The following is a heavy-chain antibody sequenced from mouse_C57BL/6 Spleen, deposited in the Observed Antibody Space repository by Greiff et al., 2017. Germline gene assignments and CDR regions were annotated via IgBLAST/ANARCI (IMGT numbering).Heavy chain of an antibody. D-gene: IGHD1-3*01. CDR1: GYTFTSYW. J-gene: IGHJ3*01. Sequence: VQLQQPGAELVKPGASVKLSCKASGYTFTSYWMHWVKQRPGQGLEWIGMIHPNSGSTNYNEKFKSKATLTVDKSSSTAYMQLSSLTSEDSAVYDCAREWIRGFAYWGQGTLVTVSA. CDR2: IHPNSGST. CDR3: AREWIRGFAY. V-gene: IGHV1-64*01.